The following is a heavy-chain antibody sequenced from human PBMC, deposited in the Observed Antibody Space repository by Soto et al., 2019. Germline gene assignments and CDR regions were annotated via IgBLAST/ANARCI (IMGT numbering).Heavy chain of an antibody. CDR1: GGSISSYY. CDR3: ARMAAAHLYYYYGMDV. Sequence: SETLSLTCTVSGGSISSYYWSWIRQPPGKGLEWIGYIYYSGSTNYNPSLKSRATISVDTSKNQFSLKLSSVTAADTAVYYCARMAAAHLYYYYGMDVWGQGTTVTVSS. J-gene: IGHJ6*02. V-gene: IGHV4-59*01. D-gene: IGHD6-13*01. CDR2: IYYSGST.